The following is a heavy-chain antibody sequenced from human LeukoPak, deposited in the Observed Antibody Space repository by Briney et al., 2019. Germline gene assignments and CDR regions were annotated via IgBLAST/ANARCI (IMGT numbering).Heavy chain of an antibody. CDR2: INPGDSDT. D-gene: IGHD7-27*01. CDR3: ARQTGDKGIDY. J-gene: IGHJ4*02. CDR1: GYSFSNYW. V-gene: IGHV5-51*01. Sequence: GESRKISCKGSGYSFSNYWIGWVRQMPGKGLEWMGIINPGDSDTRYSPSFQGQVTISADKSINTAYLQWSSLRASDTAIYYCARQTGDKGIDYWGQGTLVIVSS.